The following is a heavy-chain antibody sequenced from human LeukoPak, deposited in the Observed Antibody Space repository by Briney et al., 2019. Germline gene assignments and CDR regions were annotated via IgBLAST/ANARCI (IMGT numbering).Heavy chain of an antibody. Sequence: VSSISSSSSYIYYADSVKGRFTISRDNAQNSLYLQMNSLRAEDTAVYYCARDDEITMIHFDYWGQGTLVTVSS. D-gene: IGHD3-22*01. J-gene: IGHJ4*02. CDR3: ARDDEITMIHFDY. V-gene: IGHV3-21*01. CDR2: ISSSSSYI.